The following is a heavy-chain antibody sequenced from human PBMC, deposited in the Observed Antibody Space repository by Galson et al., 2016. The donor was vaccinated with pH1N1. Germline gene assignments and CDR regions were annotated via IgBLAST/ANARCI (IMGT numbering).Heavy chain of an antibody. Sequence: TLSLTCTVSGGSISSGADYWSWIRQHPGKGLEWIGYIFYSGSTYYNPSLKSRVTISVDTSKNQFSLKLSSVTAADTAVYYCARDPWGSSSWYDYWGQGTLVTVSS. V-gene: IGHV4-31*03. CDR3: ARDPWGSSSWYDY. CDR1: GGSISSGADY. J-gene: IGHJ4*02. CDR2: IFYSGST. D-gene: IGHD6-13*01.